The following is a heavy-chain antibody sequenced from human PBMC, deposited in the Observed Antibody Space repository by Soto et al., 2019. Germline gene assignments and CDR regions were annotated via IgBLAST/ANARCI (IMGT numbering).Heavy chain of an antibody. V-gene: IGHV3-66*01. CDR2: IYGGGST. D-gene: IGHD2-15*01. CDR3: ARERCSGGSCFAFDI. Sequence: GGSLRLSCAASGFTVSSNYMSWVRQAPGKGLEWVSVIYGGGSTYYADSVKGRFTISRDNSKNTLYLQMNSLRAEDTAVYYCARERCSGGSCFAFDIWGQGTMVTVSS. CDR1: GFTVSSNY. J-gene: IGHJ3*02.